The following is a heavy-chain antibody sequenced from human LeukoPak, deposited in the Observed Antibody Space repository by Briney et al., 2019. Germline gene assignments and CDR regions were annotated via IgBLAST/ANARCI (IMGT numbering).Heavy chain of an antibody. CDR1: GGSFSGYY. D-gene: IGHD2-2*01. J-gene: IGHJ6*03. V-gene: IGHV4-34*01. CDR3: ARSRYCSSTSCYRVGYMDV. CDR2: INHSGST. Sequence: PSETLSLTCAVYGGSFSGYYWSWIRQPPGKGLEWIGEINHSGSTNYNPSLKSRVTISVDTSKNQFSLKLSSVTAADTAVYYCARSRYCSSTSCYRVGYMDVWGKGTTVTVSS.